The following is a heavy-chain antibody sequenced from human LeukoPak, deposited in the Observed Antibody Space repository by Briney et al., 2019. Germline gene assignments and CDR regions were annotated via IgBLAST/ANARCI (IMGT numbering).Heavy chain of an antibody. CDR1: GGSISSYY. CDR2: IYYSGST. CDR3: ASLYRGWFDP. D-gene: IGHD2-2*02. V-gene: IGHV4-59*01. Sequence: PSETLSLTCTVSGGSISSYYWSWIRQPPGKGLEWIGYIYYSGSTNYSPSLKSRVTISVDTSKNQFSLKLSSVTAADTAVYYCASLYRGWFDPWGQGTLVTVSS. J-gene: IGHJ5*02.